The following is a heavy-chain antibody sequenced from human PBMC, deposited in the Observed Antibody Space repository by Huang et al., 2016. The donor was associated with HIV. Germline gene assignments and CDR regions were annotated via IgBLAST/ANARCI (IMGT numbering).Heavy chain of an antibody. J-gene: IGHJ1*01. Sequence: QVQLVESGGGVVQPERSLRLSCAASGFSLSNSGMHWVRQAAGKGREWERVRSYDGGNKHYADSVKVRFTVSRDNSKKTVYLQMNSRRAEDTDVYYCATSPYDSSANLHNEYFYYWGHGTLVTVSS. CDR1: GFSLSNSG. CDR3: ATSPYDSSANLHNEYFYY. V-gene: IGHV3-30*03. D-gene: IGHD3-22*01. CDR2: RSYDGGNK.